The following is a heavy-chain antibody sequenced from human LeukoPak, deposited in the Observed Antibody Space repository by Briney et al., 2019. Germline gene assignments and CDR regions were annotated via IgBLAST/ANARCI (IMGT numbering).Heavy chain of an antibody. CDR1: GYTFTSYD. Sequence: ASVKVSCKASGYTFTSYDINWVRQATGQGLEWMGWMNPNSGNTGYAQKFQGRVTITRNTSISAAYMELSSLRSEDTAVYYCARGRYSGYDWGSSGYYYMDVWGKGTTVTVSS. V-gene: IGHV1-8*03. CDR2: MNPNSGNT. CDR3: ARGRYSGYDWGSSGYYYMDV. D-gene: IGHD5-12*01. J-gene: IGHJ6*03.